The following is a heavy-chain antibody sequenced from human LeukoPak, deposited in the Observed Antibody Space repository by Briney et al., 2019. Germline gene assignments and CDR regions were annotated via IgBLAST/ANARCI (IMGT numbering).Heavy chain of an antibody. CDR3: ARVWSPLGYCSSTSCYGLYYFDY. D-gene: IGHD2-2*01. V-gene: IGHV4-59*01. Sequence: PSGTLSLTCAVSGGSISSYYWSWIRQPPGKGLEWIGYIYYSGSTNYNPSLKSRVTISVDTSKNQFSLKLSSVTAADTAVYYCARVWSPLGYCSSTSCYGLYYFDYWGQGTLVTVSS. CDR2: IYYSGST. J-gene: IGHJ4*02. CDR1: GGSISSYY.